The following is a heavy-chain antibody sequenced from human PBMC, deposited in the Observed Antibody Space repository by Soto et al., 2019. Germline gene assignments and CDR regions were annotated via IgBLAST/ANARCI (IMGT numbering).Heavy chain of an antibody. CDR2: ISGSGGST. Sequence: EVQLLESGGGLVQPGGSLRLPFEASGSPFGTNARSWVRQAPGRGREGVSAISGSGGSTHYADSVKGRFTISRDNSKNTLYLQMNSLRGEDTAVYYCAKDYSYDSSGYKRFDYWGQGTLVTVSS. CDR1: GSPFGTNA. V-gene: IGHV3-23*01. D-gene: IGHD3-22*01. CDR3: AKDYSYDSSGYKRFDY. J-gene: IGHJ4*02.